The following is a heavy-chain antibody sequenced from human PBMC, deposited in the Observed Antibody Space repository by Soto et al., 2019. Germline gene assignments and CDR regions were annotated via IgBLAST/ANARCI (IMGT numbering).Heavy chain of an antibody. J-gene: IGHJ4*02. Sequence: QVQLVQSGAEVKKPGSSVKVSCKASGGTFSSYTISWVRQAPGQGLEWMGRIIPILGIANYAQKFQGRVTITADKPTSTAYMELRSLRSEGTAVYYCAGGRGGGNSVGSDWGQGTLVTVSS. CDR2: IIPILGIA. V-gene: IGHV1-69*02. D-gene: IGHD2-21*02. CDR3: AGGRGGGNSVGSD. CDR1: GGTFSSYT.